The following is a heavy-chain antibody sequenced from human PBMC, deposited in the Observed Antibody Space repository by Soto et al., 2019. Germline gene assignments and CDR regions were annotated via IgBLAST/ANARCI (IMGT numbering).Heavy chain of an antibody. CDR1: GFTFSSYS. J-gene: IGHJ6*02. Sequence: GGSLRLSCAASGFTFSSYSMNWVRQAPGKGLEWVSSISSSSSYIYYADSVKGRFTISRDNAKNSLYLQMNSLRAEDTAVYYCARDQDATRNYHYYYGMDVWGQGSTVTVSS. CDR3: ARDQDATRNYHYYYGMDV. CDR2: ISSSSSYI. D-gene: IGHD2-2*01. V-gene: IGHV3-21*01.